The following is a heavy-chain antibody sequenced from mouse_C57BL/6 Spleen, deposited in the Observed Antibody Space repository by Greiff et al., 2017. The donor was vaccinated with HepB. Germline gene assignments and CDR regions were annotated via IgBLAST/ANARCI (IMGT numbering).Heavy chain of an antibody. J-gene: IGHJ4*01. D-gene: IGHD2-4*01. CDR1: GYTFTSYW. CDR3: ARKGYDYGYAMDY. CDR2: IDPSDSYT. Sequence: QVQLQQPGAELVRPGTSVKLSCKASGYTFTSYWMHWVKQRPGQGLEWIGVIDPSDSYTNYNQKFKGKATLTVDASSSTAYMQLSSLTSEDSAVYYCARKGYDYGYAMDYWGQGTSVTVSS. V-gene: IGHV1-59*01.